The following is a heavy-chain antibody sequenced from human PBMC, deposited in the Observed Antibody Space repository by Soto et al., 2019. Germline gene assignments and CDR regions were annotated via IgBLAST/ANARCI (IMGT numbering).Heavy chain of an antibody. CDR2: INHSGST. CDR3: ARVVLRWLDY. V-gene: IGHV4-34*01. D-gene: IGHD4-17*01. CDR1: GGSFSGYY. Sequence: SETLSLTCAVYGGSFSGYYWSWIRQPPGKGLEWIGEINHSGSTNYNPSLKSRVTISVDTSKNQFSLKLSSVTAADTAVYYCARVVLRWLDYWGQGTLVTVSS. J-gene: IGHJ4*02.